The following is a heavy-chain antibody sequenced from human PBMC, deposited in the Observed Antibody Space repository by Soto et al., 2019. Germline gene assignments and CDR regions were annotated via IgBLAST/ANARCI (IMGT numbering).Heavy chain of an antibody. Sequence: GGSLRLSCAASGFTFKTYGMHWVRQAPGKGLEWVAVISDDGSNKYNIASVEGRFTISRDNSKNTLSLQMNSLRDEDTAVYYCARGGGYSYGTNDAFDIWGQGTMVTVS. V-gene: IGHV3-30*03. CDR2: ISDDGSNK. CDR3: ARGGGYSYGTNDAFDI. D-gene: IGHD5-18*01. J-gene: IGHJ3*02. CDR1: GFTFKTYG.